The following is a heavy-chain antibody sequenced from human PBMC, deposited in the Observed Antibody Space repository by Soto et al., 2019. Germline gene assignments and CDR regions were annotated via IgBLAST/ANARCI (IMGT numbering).Heavy chain of an antibody. V-gene: IGHV1-18*04. Sequence: ASVKVSCKASGYTFTSYGISWVRQAPGQGLEWMGWISAYNGNTNYAQKLQGRVTMTTDTSTSTAYMELRSLRSDDTAVYYCARDEQLVGIALVGYYYGMDVWGQGTTVTVSS. D-gene: IGHD6-6*01. CDR3: ARDEQLVGIALVGYYYGMDV. J-gene: IGHJ6*02. CDR2: ISAYNGNT. CDR1: GYTFTSYG.